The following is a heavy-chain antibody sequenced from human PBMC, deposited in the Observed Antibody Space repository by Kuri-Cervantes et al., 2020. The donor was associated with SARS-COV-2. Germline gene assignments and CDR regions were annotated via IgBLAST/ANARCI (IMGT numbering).Heavy chain of an antibody. Sequence: GGSLRLSCAASGSTFRDYYLSWIRPAPGKGLEWVSYIGTYGTTIYFAGAMKGRVTISRDNAKNSLFLQMNSLRAEDTAVYYCARDRAYSSSEYNWFDPWGQGTLVTVSS. CDR3: ARDRAYSSSEYNWFDP. CDR1: GSTFRDYY. CDR2: IGTYGTTI. V-gene: IGHV3-11*04. D-gene: IGHD6-6*01. J-gene: IGHJ5*02.